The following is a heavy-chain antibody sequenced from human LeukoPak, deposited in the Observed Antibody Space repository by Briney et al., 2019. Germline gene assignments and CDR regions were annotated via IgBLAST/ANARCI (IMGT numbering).Heavy chain of an antibody. CDR2: IKQDGSEK. Sequence: GGSLRLSCAASGFIFSSYWMSWVRQAPGKGLEWVANIKQDGSEKYYVDSVKGRFTISRDNAKNSLYLQMNSLRAEDTAVYYCARGKDGYNFDYWGQGTLVTVSS. V-gene: IGHV3-7*01. CDR3: ARGKDGYNFDY. D-gene: IGHD5-24*01. J-gene: IGHJ4*02. CDR1: GFIFSSYW.